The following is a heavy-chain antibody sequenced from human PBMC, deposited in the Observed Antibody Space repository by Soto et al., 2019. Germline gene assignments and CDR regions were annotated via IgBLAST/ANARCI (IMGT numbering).Heavy chain of an antibody. CDR2: INGSGGTT. CDR3: AKDRGNWKHYYFYGMDV. Sequence: PGGSLRLSCAASGFSFSSYAMTWVRQSPGKGLEWVSEINGSGGTTYYADSVKGRFTISRDNVKNTLYLHMNSLRAEDTAVYHCAKDRGNWKHYYFYGMDVWGHGTTVTVSS. V-gene: IGHV3-23*01. CDR1: GFSFSSYA. J-gene: IGHJ6*02. D-gene: IGHD1-20*01.